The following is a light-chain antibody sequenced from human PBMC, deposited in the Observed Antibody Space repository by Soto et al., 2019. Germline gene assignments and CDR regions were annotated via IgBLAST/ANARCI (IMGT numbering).Light chain of an antibody. V-gene: IGKV3-15*01. Sequence: VVMTQSPATLSVSPGERATLSCRASQSVSSNLAWYQQKPGQAPRLLIYGASIRATGIPARFSGSGSGTEFTLTISNLQSEDFAVYYCQQYTNWPETFGQGTKV. J-gene: IGKJ1*01. CDR2: GAS. CDR1: QSVSSN. CDR3: QQYTNWPET.